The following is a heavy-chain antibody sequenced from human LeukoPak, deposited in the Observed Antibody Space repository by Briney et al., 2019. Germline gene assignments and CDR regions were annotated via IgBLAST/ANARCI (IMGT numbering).Heavy chain of an antibody. Sequence: ASVKLSCKASGYTFTGYYMHWVRQAPGQGLEWMGWINPNSGGTNYAQQFQGRVTMTRDTSTSTAYMELSRLRSDDTAVYYCARRGDIVATGYYYYGMDVWGQGTTVTVSS. D-gene: IGHD5-12*01. CDR1: GYTFTGYY. CDR3: ARRGDIVATGYYYYGMDV. J-gene: IGHJ6*01. V-gene: IGHV1-2*02. CDR2: INPNSGGT.